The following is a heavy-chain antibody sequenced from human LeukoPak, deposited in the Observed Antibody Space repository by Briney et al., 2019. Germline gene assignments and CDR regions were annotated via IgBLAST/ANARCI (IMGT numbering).Heavy chain of an antibody. V-gene: IGHV3-9*01. D-gene: IGHD3-22*01. Sequence: QPGRSLRLSCAASGFTFDDYAMHWVRQAPGKGLEWVSGISWNSGSIGYADSVKGRFTISRDNAKNSLYLQMNSLRAEDTALYYCARAFDSLGYYADHWGQGTLVTVSS. CDR3: ARAFDSLGYYADH. CDR2: ISWNSGSI. CDR1: GFTFDDYA. J-gene: IGHJ4*02.